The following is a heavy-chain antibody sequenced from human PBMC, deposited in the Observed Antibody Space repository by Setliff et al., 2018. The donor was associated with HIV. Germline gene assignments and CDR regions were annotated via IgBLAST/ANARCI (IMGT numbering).Heavy chain of an antibody. CDR2: IYYSGTT. Sequence: KTSETLSLTCTVSGGSISSSSDYWGWIRQPPGKGLEWIGSIYYSGTTYYKPSLKSRVTMSVDTSKNQFSLKLSSVTAADTAVYYCASGYGSGSGYQDYWGQGTLVTVSS. CDR1: GGSISSSSDY. J-gene: IGHJ4*02. D-gene: IGHD3-10*01. V-gene: IGHV4-39*07. CDR3: ASGYGSGSGYQDY.